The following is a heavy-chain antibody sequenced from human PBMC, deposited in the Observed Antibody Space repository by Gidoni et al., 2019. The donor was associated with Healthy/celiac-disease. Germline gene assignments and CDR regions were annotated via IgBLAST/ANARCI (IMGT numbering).Heavy chain of an antibody. Sequence: EVQLVESGVGLVKPGGSLRLSCAASGFTFSNAWMNWARQAPGKGLEWVGRIKSKTDGGTTDYAAPVKGRFTISRDDSKNTLYLQMNSLKTEDTAVYYCTTGRPYDYGDYVGTWWGQGTLVTVSS. D-gene: IGHD4-17*01. J-gene: IGHJ4*02. CDR1: GFTFSNAW. CDR2: IKSKTDGGTT. V-gene: IGHV3-15*07. CDR3: TTGRPYDYGDYVGTW.